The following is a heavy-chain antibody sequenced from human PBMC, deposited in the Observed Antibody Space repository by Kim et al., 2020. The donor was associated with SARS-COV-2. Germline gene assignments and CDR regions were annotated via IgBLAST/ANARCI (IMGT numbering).Heavy chain of an antibody. Sequence: KGRFTISRDKSKNTLYLQRNSLRAEDTAVYYCAKEGGYCGGDCYEAGMDVWGQGTTVTVSS. D-gene: IGHD2-21*01. V-gene: IGHV3-30*02. CDR3: AKEGGYCGGDCYEAGMDV. J-gene: IGHJ6*02.